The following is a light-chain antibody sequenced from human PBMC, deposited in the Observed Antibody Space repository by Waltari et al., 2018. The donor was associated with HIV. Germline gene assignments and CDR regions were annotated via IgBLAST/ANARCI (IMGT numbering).Light chain of an antibody. V-gene: IGLV1-47*01. J-gene: IGLJ3*02. CDR1: SSNIGSNY. Sequence: QSVLTQPPSASVTPGQRVTISCSGSSSNIGSNYVSWYQQLPGTAPKLLFYRNNQRPSGVPDRFSGSKSGTSASLAISGLRSEDEADYYCATWDDSLNVVFGGGTKLTVL. CDR3: ATWDDSLNVV. CDR2: RNN.